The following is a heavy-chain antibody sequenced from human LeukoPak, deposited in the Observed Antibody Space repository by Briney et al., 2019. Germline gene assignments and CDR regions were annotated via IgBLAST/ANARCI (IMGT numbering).Heavy chain of an antibody. CDR1: GFTFGNYA. CDR3: AKATQRYCTGGTCYPLDY. V-gene: IGHV3-23*01. J-gene: IGHJ4*02. D-gene: IGHD2-8*02. CDR2: ITDIGKNT. Sequence: GGSLRLSCAASGFTFGNYAMAWVRQSPGKGLEWVSCITDIGKNTYHTDSVKGRFTISRDNSKNTLSLQMNSLRVEGTAVYYCAKATQRYCTGGTCYPLDYWGQGTLVTVSS.